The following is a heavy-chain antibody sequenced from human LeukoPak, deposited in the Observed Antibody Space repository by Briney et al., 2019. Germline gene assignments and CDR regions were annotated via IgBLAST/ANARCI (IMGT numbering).Heavy chain of an antibody. CDR1: GGSISSGDYY. D-gene: IGHD2-2*01. V-gene: IGHV4-30-4*01. J-gene: IGHJ4*02. CDR3: AREYVVVVPAATYFDY. Sequence: SETLSPTCTVSGGSISSGDYYWSWIRQPPGKGLEWIGYIYYSGSTYYNPSLKSRVTISVDTSKNQFSLKLSSVTAADTAVYYCAREYVVVVPAATYFDYWGQGTLVTVSS. CDR2: IYYSGST.